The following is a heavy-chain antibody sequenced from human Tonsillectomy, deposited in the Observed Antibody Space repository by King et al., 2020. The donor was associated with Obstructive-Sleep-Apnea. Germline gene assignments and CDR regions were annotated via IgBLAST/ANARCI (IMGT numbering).Heavy chain of an antibody. CDR2: IYYSGST. CDR1: GGSISSSSYY. J-gene: IGHJ5*02. V-gene: IGHV4-39*07. CDR3: ARDGRYSSNSWFDP. Sequence: QLQESGPGLVKPSETLSLTCTVSGGSISSSSYYWGWIRQPPGKGLEWIGGIYYSGSTYYNPSLKSRVTISVDTSKNQFSLKLSSVTAADTAVYYCARDGRYSSNSWFDPWGQGTLVTVSS. D-gene: IGHD6-19*01.